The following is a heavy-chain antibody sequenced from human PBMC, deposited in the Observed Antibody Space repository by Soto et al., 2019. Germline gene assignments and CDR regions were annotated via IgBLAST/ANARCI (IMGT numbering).Heavy chain of an antibody. V-gene: IGHV4-59*01. Sequence: QVQLQESGPGLVKPSETLSLTCTVSGGSIRSYYWSWIRQPPGKGLEWIGYIYYSGSTNYNPSLXRXAXIXXDTSKNQFSLKLSSVTAADTAVYYCARRYGDAVDYWGQGTLVTVSS. CDR2: IYYSGST. J-gene: IGHJ4*02. D-gene: IGHD4-17*01. CDR3: ARRYGDAVDY. CDR1: GGSIRSYY.